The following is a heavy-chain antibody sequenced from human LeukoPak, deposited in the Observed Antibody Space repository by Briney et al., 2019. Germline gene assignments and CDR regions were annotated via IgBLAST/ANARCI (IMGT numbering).Heavy chain of an antibody. CDR1: GASIHDDH. J-gene: IGHJ3*02. D-gene: IGHD3-22*01. V-gene: IGHV4-59*01. CDR3: AREPPLNYYDSSDAFDI. CDR2: IYYSGST. Sequence: SETLSLTCTVSGASIHDDHFTWIRQPPGRGLEWIGYIYYSGSTNYNPSLKSRVTISVDTSKNQFSLKLSSVTAADTAVYYCAREPPLNYYDSSDAFDIWGQGTMVTVSS.